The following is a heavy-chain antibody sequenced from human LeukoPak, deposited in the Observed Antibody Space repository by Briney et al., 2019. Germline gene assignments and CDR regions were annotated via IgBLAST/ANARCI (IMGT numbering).Heavy chain of an antibody. J-gene: IGHJ6*03. CDR1: GGSISSSTYY. CDR2: MYYSGNI. Sequence: SETLSLTCTVSGGSISSSTYYWGWIRQPPGKGLEWIGSMYYSGNIYYNPSLKSRVTISVDTSKNQLSLKLSSVTAADTAVYYCARGGSSGWYEGYYYYYYMDVWGKGTTVTVSS. V-gene: IGHV4-39*07. CDR3: ARGGSSGWYEGYYYYYYMDV. D-gene: IGHD6-19*01.